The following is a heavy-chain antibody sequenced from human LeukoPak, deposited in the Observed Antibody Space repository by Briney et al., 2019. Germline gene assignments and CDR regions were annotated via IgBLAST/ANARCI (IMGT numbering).Heavy chain of an antibody. CDR2: IYHSGST. V-gene: IGHV4-30-2*01. J-gene: IGHJ4*02. CDR3: ARKVVSGSGAGGTGWD. CDR1: GGSISSGGYY. D-gene: IGHD3-10*01. Sequence: SETLSLTCTVSGGSISSGGYYWSWIRQPPGKGLEWIGYIYHSGSTYYNPSLKSRVTISVDRSKNQFSPKLSSVTAADTAVYYCARKVVSGSGAGGTGWDWGQGTLVTVSS.